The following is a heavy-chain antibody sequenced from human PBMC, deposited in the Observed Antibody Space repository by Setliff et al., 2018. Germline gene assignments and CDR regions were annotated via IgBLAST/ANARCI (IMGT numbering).Heavy chain of an antibody. CDR2: ISSSSSYI. Sequence: PGGSLRLSCAASGFTFSSYSMNWVRQAPGKGLEWVSSISSSSSYIYYADSVKGRFTISRDNAKNSLYLQMNSLRAEDTAVCYCAIDHVYGSQYYYYYYGMDVWGQGTTVTVSS. CDR3: AIDHVYGSQYYYYYYGMDV. J-gene: IGHJ6*02. CDR1: GFTFSSYS. D-gene: IGHD3-10*01. V-gene: IGHV3-21*01.